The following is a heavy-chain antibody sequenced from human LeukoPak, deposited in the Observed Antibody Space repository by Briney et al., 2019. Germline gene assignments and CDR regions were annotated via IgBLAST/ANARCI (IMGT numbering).Heavy chain of an antibody. V-gene: IGHV3-66*01. CDR3: ARGDYDILTGYFRGFFDY. CDR1: GFTVSSNY. CDR2: IYSGGST. D-gene: IGHD3-9*01. Sequence: PGRSLRLSCAASGFTVSSNYMSWVRQAPGKGLEWVSVIYSGGSTYYADSVKGRFTISRDNTKNTLYLQMNSLRAEDTAVYYCARGDYDILTGYFRGFFDYWGQGTLVTVSS. J-gene: IGHJ4*02.